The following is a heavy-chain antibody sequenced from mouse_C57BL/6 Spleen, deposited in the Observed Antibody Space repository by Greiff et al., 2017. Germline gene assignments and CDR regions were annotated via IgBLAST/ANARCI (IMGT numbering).Heavy chain of an antibody. CDR1: GFTFSDYG. CDR2: ISSGSSTI. V-gene: IGHV5-17*01. Sequence: EVKLVESGGGLVKPGGSLKLSCAASGFTFSDYGMHWVRQAPEKGLEWVAYISSGSSTIYYADTVKGRFTISRDNAKNTLFLQMTSLRSEDTAMYYCARGKGLLGAIFDYWGQGTTLTVSS. J-gene: IGHJ2*01. D-gene: IGHD2-3*01. CDR3: ARGKGLLGAIFDY.